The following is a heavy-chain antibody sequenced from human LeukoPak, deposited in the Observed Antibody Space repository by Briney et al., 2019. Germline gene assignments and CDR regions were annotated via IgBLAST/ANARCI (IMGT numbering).Heavy chain of an antibody. CDR1: GFTFSSFS. J-gene: IGHJ6*02. Sequence: GGSLRLSCAASGFTFSSFSMNWVRQAPGKGLEWVSHIGRGITYADSVKGRFTISRDNSKNTLYLQMNSLRAEDTAVYYCARYGRASIAVAQSDYYYGMDVWGQGTTVTVSS. CDR2: IGRGIT. V-gene: IGHV3-48*01. CDR3: ARYGRASIAVAQSDYYYGMDV. D-gene: IGHD6-19*01.